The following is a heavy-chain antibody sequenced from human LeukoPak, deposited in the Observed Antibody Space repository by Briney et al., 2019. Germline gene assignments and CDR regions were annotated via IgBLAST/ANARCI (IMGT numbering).Heavy chain of an antibody. CDR3: ARLYSSGWYAADY. Sequence: ASERFSCKASGYTFTSYGISWVRQAPGQGLEWMGWISAYNGNTNYAQKLQGRVTMTTDTSTSTAYMELRSLRSDDTAVYYCARLYSSGWYAADYWGQGTLVTVSS. CDR1: GYTFTSYG. CDR2: ISAYNGNT. V-gene: IGHV1-18*01. J-gene: IGHJ4*02. D-gene: IGHD6-19*01.